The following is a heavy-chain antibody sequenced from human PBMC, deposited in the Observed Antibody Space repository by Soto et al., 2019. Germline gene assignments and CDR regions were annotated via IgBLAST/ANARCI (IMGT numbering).Heavy chain of an antibody. CDR2: IWYDGSNK. V-gene: IGHV3-33*01. D-gene: IGHD1-26*01. J-gene: IGHJ4*02. Sequence: QVQLVESGGGVVQPGRSLRLSCAASGFTFSSYGMHWVRQAPGKGLEWLAVIWYDGSNKYYADSVKGRFTISRDNSKNTLYLQMNSLRAEDTAVYYCARDRKMWELLLGGFDYWGQGTLVTVSS. CDR3: ARDRKMWELLLGGFDY. CDR1: GFTFSSYG.